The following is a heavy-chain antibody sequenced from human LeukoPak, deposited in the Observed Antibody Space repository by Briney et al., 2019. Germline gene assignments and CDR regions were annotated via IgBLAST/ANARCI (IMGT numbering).Heavy chain of an antibody. Sequence: GGSLRLSCAASGFTFSDYYMSWIRQAPGKGLGWVSYISSSGTTIYYADSVKGRFTISRDNAKNSLYLQMNSLRAEDTAVYYCARDLWGYSGEPIYYMDVWGKGTTVTVSS. CDR2: ISSSGTTI. CDR1: GFTFSDYY. V-gene: IGHV3-11*04. CDR3: ARDLWGYSGEPIYYMDV. J-gene: IGHJ6*03. D-gene: IGHD4/OR15-4a*01.